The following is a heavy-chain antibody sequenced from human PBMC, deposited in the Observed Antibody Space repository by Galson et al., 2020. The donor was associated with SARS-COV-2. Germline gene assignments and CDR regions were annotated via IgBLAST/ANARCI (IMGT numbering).Heavy chain of an antibody. V-gene: IGHV1-2*02. Sequence: ASVKVSCKASGYTFTGYYMHWVRQAPGQGLEWMGWINPNSGGTNYAQKFQGRVTMTRDTSISTAYMELSRLRSDDTAVYYCAIIESSGLVADFDYWGQGTLVTVSS. CDR3: AIIESSGLVADFDY. CDR2: INPNSGGT. D-gene: IGHD3-22*01. J-gene: IGHJ4*02. CDR1: GYTFTGYY.